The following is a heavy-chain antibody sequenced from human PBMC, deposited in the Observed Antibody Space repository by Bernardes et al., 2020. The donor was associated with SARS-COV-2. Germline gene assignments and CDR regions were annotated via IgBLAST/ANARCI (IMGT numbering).Heavy chain of an antibody. CDR3: AGSSCGRDCYIGGLRSWDYGMDV. D-gene: IGHD2-21*02. V-gene: IGHV4-39*01. Sequence: TLSLTCTVSGGSISNSNYYWGWIRQPPGQGLEWIGSIYSSGTTYYNPSLQRRVTKSLDTSKNQFSLRLTSVTAADTAVYYCAGSSCGRDCYIGGLRSWDYGMDVWGQGTTVTVSS. CDR2: IYSSGTT. J-gene: IGHJ6*02. CDR1: GGSISNSNYY.